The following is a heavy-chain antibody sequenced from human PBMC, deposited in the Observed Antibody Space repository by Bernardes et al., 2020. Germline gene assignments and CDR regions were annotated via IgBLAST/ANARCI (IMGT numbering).Heavy chain of an antibody. V-gene: IGHV3-23*01. Sequence: GSLRLSCAASGFTFSSYAMSWVRQAPGKGLEWVSAISGSGGSTYYADSVKGRFTISRDNSKNTLYLQMNSLRAEDTAVYYCAKGNDFWSGYYSSVSYYFDYWGQGTLVTVSS. CDR3: AKGNDFWSGYYSSVSYYFDY. D-gene: IGHD3-3*01. CDR1: GFTFSSYA. CDR2: ISGSGGST. J-gene: IGHJ4*02.